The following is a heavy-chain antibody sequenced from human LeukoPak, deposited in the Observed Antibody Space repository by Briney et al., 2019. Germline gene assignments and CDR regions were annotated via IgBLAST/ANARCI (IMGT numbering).Heavy chain of an antibody. CDR1: GFIFSSYA. V-gene: IGHV3-23*01. Sequence: TGGSLRLSCAASGFIFSSYAMHWVRQAPGKGLEWVSGISGSGGTTTYAESVKGRLTISRDNSKNTLYMQMSSLRAEDTAVYYCAKAGADRVLRHFDWSAWEWGQGTLVTVSS. J-gene: IGHJ4*02. CDR2: ISGSGGTT. D-gene: IGHD3-9*01. CDR3: AKAGADRVLRHFDWSAWE.